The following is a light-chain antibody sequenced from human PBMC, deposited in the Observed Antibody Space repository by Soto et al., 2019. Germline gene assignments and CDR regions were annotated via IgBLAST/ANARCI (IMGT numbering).Light chain of an antibody. Sequence: AIEITQSPASLSVSVGDRVTITCRASQGIRHDLGWYQQKPGKAPELLIYAASILQTGVPSRFSGSGSGTDFTLTITSLQPEDFAIYYCLQDHSYPRTFGGGTKVEIK. CDR3: LQDHSYPRT. CDR2: AAS. CDR1: QGIRHD. J-gene: IGKJ4*01. V-gene: IGKV1-6*01.